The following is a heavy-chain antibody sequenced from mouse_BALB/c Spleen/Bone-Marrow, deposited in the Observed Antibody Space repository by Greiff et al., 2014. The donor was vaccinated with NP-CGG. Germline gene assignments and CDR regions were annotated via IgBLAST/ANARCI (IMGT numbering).Heavy chain of an antibody. Sequence: QVQLQQSGAELVRPGASVKLSCKASGYTFTSYWTNWVKQRPGQGLEWIGNIYPSDSYTNYNQKFKDKATLTVDKSSSTAYMQLSSPTSEDSAVYYCTRAGATVPFDYWGQGTTLTVSS. J-gene: IGHJ2*01. CDR2: IYPSDSYT. D-gene: IGHD1-1*01. CDR1: GYTFTSYW. CDR3: TRAGATVPFDY. V-gene: IGHV1-69*02.